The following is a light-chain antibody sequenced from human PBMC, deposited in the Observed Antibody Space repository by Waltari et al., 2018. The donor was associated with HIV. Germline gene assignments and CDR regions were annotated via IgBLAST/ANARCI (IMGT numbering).Light chain of an antibody. CDR1: QGIAHA. CDR2: DAS. J-gene: IGKJ4*01. V-gene: IGKV1-13*02. CDR3: QQFNSYPNT. Sequence: AIQLTQSPSSLSASVGDRVTLTCRASQGIAHAFAWYQQKPGKPPKVLIFDASNLEGGVSSRFSGSGSGTEFTLTINSLQPEDFATYFCQQFNSYPNTFGGGTKVEIK.